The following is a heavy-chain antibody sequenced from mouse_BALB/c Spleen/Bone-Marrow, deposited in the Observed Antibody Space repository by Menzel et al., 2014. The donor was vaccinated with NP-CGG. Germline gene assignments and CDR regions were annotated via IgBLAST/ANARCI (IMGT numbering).Heavy chain of an antibody. D-gene: IGHD2-1*01. CDR2: INPSNGRT. CDR1: GYTFTSYW. Sequence: QVQLQQSGAELVKPGASVKLSCKASGYTFTSYWMHWVKQRPGQGLEWIGEINPSNGRTNYNEKFKNKATLTVDKSSSTAYMQLSSLTSEDSAVYYCARSGNYYFDYWGQAPLSQSPQ. J-gene: IGHJ2*01. CDR3: ARSGNYYFDY. V-gene: IGHV1S81*02.